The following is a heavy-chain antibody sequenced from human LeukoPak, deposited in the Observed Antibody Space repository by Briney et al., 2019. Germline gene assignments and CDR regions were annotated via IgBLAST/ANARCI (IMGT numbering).Heavy chain of an antibody. V-gene: IGHV3-72*01. CDR2: SRNKASSYTT. D-gene: IGHD6-19*01. Sequence: GGSLRLSCAASGFKFSDHYIDWVRQAPGKGLEWVGRSRNKASSYTTEYAASVEGRFTISRDVSESSLYLQMNSLRAEDTAVYYCARHQRGFSRLADYWGQGTLVTVSS. CDR3: ARHQRGFSRLADY. CDR1: GFKFSDHY. J-gene: IGHJ4*02.